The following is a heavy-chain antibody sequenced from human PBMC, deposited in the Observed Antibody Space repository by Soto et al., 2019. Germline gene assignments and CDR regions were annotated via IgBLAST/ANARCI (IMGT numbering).Heavy chain of an antibody. J-gene: IGHJ6*02. D-gene: IGHD3-3*01. CDR1: EVTFELYV. CDR3: TKDQSRNLNHGDYYYYGMDL. V-gene: IGHV3-23*01. Sequence: PVGPLRLSYSASEVTFELYVMHRVRQVPGKKLERISLTNHNSGYAYYTDSVKGRFTISRDNSKNTLYLQMNSLRAEDTAVYYCTKDQSRNLNHGDYYYYGMDLWGPGTPVTVSS. CDR2: TNHNSGYA.